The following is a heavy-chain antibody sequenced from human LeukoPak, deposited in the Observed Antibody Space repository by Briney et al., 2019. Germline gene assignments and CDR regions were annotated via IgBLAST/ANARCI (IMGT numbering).Heavy chain of an antibody. V-gene: IGHV3-21*01. CDR3: AMVIVATTTDY. CDR1: GYSISSGYY. D-gene: IGHD5-12*01. Sequence: ETLSLTCAVSGYSISSGYYWGWIRQPPGKGLEWVSSISSSSSYIYYADSVKGRFTISRDNAKNSLYLQMNSLRAEDTAVYYCAMVIVATTTDYWGQGTLVTVSS. CDR2: ISSSSSYI. J-gene: IGHJ4*02.